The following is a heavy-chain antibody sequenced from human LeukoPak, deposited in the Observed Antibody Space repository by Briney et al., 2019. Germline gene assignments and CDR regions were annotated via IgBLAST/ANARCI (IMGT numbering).Heavy chain of an antibody. CDR2: ITASGGNT. Sequence: PGGSLRLSCAASGFTFSSYAMGWVRQAPGKGLEWVSAITASGGNTYYADSVTGRFTISRDNSKNTLYLQVNSLRAGDTAVYYCTKGNGYSYGRYYFDYWGQGTLVTVSS. CDR1: GFTFSSYA. CDR3: TKGNGYSYGRYYFDY. D-gene: IGHD5-18*01. V-gene: IGHV3-23*01. J-gene: IGHJ4*02.